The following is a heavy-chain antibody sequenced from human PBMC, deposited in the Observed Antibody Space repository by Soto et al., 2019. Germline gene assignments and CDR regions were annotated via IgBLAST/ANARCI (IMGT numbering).Heavy chain of an antibody. CDR1: GFTFSSYA. CDR2: ISGSGGST. CDR3: AAGSGYEPVPDY. J-gene: IGHJ4*02. V-gene: IGHV3-23*01. Sequence: EVQLLESGGGLVQPGGSLRLSCAASGFTFSSYAMSWVRQAPGKGLEWVSAISGSGGSTYYADSVKGRFTISRDNSKNTRYLQMNRLRAEDTAVYYCAAGSGYEPVPDYWGQGTLVTVSS. D-gene: IGHD5-12*01.